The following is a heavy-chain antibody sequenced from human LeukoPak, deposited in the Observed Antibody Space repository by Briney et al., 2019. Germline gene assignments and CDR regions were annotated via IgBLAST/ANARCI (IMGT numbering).Heavy chain of an antibody. CDR1: GFSFSNFW. CDR2: IRQDGNER. V-gene: IGHV3-7*01. Sequence: GGSLRLSCAASGFSFSNFWMTWVRQAPGKGLEWVANIRQDGNERFYVDSVKGRFTISRDNAKNSVYLQMSSLRAEDTAVYYCARDRGVVATRYYFDYWGQGTLVTVSS. D-gene: IGHD5-12*01. CDR3: ARDRGVVATRYYFDY. J-gene: IGHJ4*02.